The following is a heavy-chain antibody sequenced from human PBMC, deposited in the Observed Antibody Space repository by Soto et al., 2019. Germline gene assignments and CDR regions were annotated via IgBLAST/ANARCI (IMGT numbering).Heavy chain of an antibody. J-gene: IGHJ3*02. V-gene: IGHV3-30-3*01. Sequence: VGSLRLSCAASGFTFSSYAMHWVRQAPGKGLEWVAVISYDGSNKYYADSVKGRFTISRDNSKNTLYLQMNSLRAEDTAVYYCARDREYYGSGSYFDIWGQGTMVTVSS. D-gene: IGHD3-10*01. CDR2: ISYDGSNK. CDR3: ARDREYYGSGSYFDI. CDR1: GFTFSSYA.